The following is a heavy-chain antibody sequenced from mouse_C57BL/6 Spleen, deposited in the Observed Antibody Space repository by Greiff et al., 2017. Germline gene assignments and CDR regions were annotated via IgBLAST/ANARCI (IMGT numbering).Heavy chain of an antibody. D-gene: IGHD2-4*01. CDR1: GFTFSDYY. CDR3: AREEYDYDFYAMDY. CDR2: INYDGSST. J-gene: IGHJ4*01. Sequence: EVMLVESEGGLVQPGSSMKLSCTASGFTFSDYYMAWVRQVPEKGLEWVANINYDGSSTYYLDSLKSRFIISRDNAKNILYLQMSSLKSEDTATYYCAREEYDYDFYAMDYWGQGTSVTVSS. V-gene: IGHV5-16*01.